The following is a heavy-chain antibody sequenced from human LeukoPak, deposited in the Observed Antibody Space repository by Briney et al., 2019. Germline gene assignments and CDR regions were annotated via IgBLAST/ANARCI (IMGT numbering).Heavy chain of an antibody. Sequence: SQTLSLTCTVSGGSISSRAYYWTWIRQPAGKGLEWIGRIHNSGSTYYNPSLKSRVTMSIDTSNNQFFLKLNSVTAADTAVYHCARDALTGSPNWFDPWGQEILVTVSS. CDR3: ARDALTGSPNWFDP. V-gene: IGHV4-61*02. CDR2: IHNSGST. D-gene: IGHD3-9*01. J-gene: IGHJ5*02. CDR1: GGSISSRAYY.